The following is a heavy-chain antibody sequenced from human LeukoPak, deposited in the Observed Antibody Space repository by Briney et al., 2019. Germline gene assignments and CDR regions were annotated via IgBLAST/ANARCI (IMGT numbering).Heavy chain of an antibody. Sequence: GASVKVSCKASGYTFTDYYMYWVRQAPGKGLEWMGWINPNSGGTNSAQNFQGRVTVTWDTSISTAYMELSSLTSDDTAIYYCARDNRRYGSGSYFHYWGQGTLVTVS. CDR3: ARDNRRYGSGSYFHY. CDR2: INPNSGGT. D-gene: IGHD3-10*01. CDR1: GYTFTDYY. J-gene: IGHJ4*02. V-gene: IGHV1-2*02.